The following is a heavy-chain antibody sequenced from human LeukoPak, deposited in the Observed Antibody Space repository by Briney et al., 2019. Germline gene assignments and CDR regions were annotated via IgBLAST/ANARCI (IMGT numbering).Heavy chain of an antibody. J-gene: IGHJ5*02. CDR1: GFTFSSYN. D-gene: IGHD2-8*01. Sequence: PGGSLRLSCAASGFTFSSYNMNWIRQPPGKGLEWIGEGSDVGGTKYNPSLKSRVTISADTSKNQFSLKLSSVTAADTAVYYCAQNGQSGFSFDPWGQGTLVTVSS. CDR3: AQNGQSGFSFDP. CDR2: GSDVGGT. V-gene: IGHV4-34*08.